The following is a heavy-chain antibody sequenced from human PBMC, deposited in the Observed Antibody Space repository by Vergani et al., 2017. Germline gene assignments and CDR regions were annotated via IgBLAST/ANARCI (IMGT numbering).Heavy chain of an antibody. D-gene: IGHD2-2*01. CDR1: GGTFSSYT. CDR2: IIPILGIA. J-gene: IGHJ6*02. V-gene: IGHV1-69*02. Sequence: QVQLVQSGAEVKKPGSSVKVSCKASGGTFSSYTISWVRQAPGQGLEWMGRIIPILGIANYAQKFQSRVTITADKSTSTAYMELSSLRSEDTAVYYCARSHCSSTSCYLGDYYYGMDVWGQGP. CDR3: ARSHCSSTSCYLGDYYYGMDV.